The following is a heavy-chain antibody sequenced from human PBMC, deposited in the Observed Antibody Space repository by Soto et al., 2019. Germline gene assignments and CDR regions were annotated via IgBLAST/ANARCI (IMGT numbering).Heavy chain of an antibody. J-gene: IGHJ5*02. D-gene: IGHD1-7*01. CDR1: GGSINSYY. CDR3: ARHISSGTNIAAIRSFDP. V-gene: IGHV4-59*08. Sequence: QVQLQESGPGLVKPSETLSLTCTVSGGSINSYYWSWIRQPPGKGLEWIGYIYYSGSTNYNPSLKSRIPISADTSKNQFSLTLSSVPAADTAVYYCARHISSGTNIAAIRSFDPWGQGTLVTVSS. CDR2: IYYSGST.